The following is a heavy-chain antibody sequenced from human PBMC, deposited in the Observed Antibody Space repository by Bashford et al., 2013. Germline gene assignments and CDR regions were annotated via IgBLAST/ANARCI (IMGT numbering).Heavy chain of an antibody. J-gene: IGHJ5*02. V-gene: IGHV3-73*01. Sequence: GGSLRLSCAASGFTFSGSAMHWVRQASGKGLEWVGRIRSKANSYATAYAASVKGRFTISRDDSKNTAYLQMNSLKTEDTAVYYCTRSYSTVAGNWFDPWGQGTLVTVSS. CDR2: IRSKANSYAT. CDR1: GFTFSGSA. D-gene: IGHD6-19*01. CDR3: TRSYSTVAGNWFDP.